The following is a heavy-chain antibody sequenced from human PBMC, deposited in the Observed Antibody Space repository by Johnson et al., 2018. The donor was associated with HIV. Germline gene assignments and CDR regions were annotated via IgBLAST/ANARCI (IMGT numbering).Heavy chain of an antibody. CDR1: GFTFDDYA. J-gene: IGHJ3*02. CDR2: ISWNSCSI. V-gene: IGHV3-9*01. CDR3: AKDRKGSSSWLRSGVAFDI. Sequence: VQLVESGGGLVQPGRSLRLSCAASGFTFDDYAMHWVRQAPGKGLEWVSGISWNSCSIGYADSVKGRFTISRDNAKNSLYLQMNSLRAEDTALYYCAKDRKGSSSWLRSGVAFDIWGQGTMVTVSS. D-gene: IGHD6-13*01.